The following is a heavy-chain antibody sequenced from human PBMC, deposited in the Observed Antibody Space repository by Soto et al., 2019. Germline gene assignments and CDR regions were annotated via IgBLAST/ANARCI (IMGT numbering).Heavy chain of an antibody. CDR2: IHHSGNT. D-gene: IGHD6-19*01. Sequence: PSETLSLTCTVSVESINSGTYSWGWIRQPPGKGLEDIGTIHHSGNTYYNSSLKSRFTISRDSSKNTVSLEMTSLRAEDTAVYYCAKGGRQWLVTSDFNYWGQGALVTVSS. CDR3: AKGGRQWLVTSDFNY. J-gene: IGHJ4*02. CDR1: VESINSGTYS. V-gene: IGHV4-39*01.